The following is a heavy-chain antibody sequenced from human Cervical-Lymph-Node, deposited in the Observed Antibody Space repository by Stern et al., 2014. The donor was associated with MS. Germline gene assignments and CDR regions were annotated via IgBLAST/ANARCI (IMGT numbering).Heavy chain of an antibody. V-gene: IGHV1-18*01. Sequence: VQLVQSGAEVKKPGASVKVSCKASGFTFTNHGISWVRQAPGQGLEWMGGINGYNGNIDFAQKFQGRLIMTTDTSTSTVYMELRSLGFDDTAVYYCARDRGLVGNTTDDYWGQGTLVNVSS. D-gene: IGHD1-26*01. J-gene: IGHJ4*02. CDR3: ARDRGLVGNTTDDY. CDR1: GFTFTNHG. CDR2: INGYNGNI.